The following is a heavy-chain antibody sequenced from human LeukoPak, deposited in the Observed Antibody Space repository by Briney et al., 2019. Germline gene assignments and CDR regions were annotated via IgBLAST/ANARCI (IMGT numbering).Heavy chain of an antibody. CDR1: GFTFSSYG. V-gene: IGHV3-30*03. CDR2: ISYDGSNK. Sequence: GGSLRLSCAASGFTFSSYGMHWVRQAPGKGLEWVAVISYDGSNKYYADSVKGRFTISRDNSKNTLYLQMSSLRAEDTAVYYCARQDYDYVWEPPGLFWGQGTLVTVSS. CDR3: ARQDYDYVWEPPGLF. D-gene: IGHD3-16*01. J-gene: IGHJ4*02.